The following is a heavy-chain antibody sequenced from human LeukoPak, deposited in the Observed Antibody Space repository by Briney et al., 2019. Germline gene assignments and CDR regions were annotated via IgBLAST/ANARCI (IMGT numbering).Heavy chain of an antibody. J-gene: IGHJ2*01. CDR3: VRVTKEWYFDL. Sequence: PGGSLRLSCAVSGFTFSSYSMNWVRQAPGKGLEWVSFISSSSSYIYYADSVKGRFTISRDNAKNSLNLQMNSLRAEDTAVYYCVRVTKEWYFDLWGRGTLVTVSS. V-gene: IGHV3-21*04. D-gene: IGHD2-8*01. CDR2: ISSSSSYI. CDR1: GFTFSSYS.